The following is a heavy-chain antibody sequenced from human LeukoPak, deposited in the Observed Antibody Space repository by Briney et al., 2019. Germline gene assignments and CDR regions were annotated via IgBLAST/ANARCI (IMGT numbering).Heavy chain of an antibody. J-gene: IGHJ3*02. D-gene: IGHD3-10*01. V-gene: IGHV3-21*04. CDR2: ISGSSSYI. Sequence: GGSLRLSCAASGFTFSSYSMNWVRLAPGKGLEWVSSISGSSSYIYYADSVKGRFTISRDNANNSLYLQMNSLRAEDTALYYCARDWVAGVPFDAFDIWGQGTMVSVSS. CDR3: ARDWVAGVPFDAFDI. CDR1: GFTFSSYS.